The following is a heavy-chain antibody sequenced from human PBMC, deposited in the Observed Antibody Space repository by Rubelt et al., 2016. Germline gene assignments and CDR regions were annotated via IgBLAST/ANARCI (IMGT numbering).Heavy chain of an antibody. Sequence: GSTNYNPSLKSRVTISVDTSKNQFSLKLSSVTAADTAVYYCARGLRGGRTTVVPAAIRRDGRKGGYYYMDVWGKGTTVTVSS. CDR2: GST. J-gene: IGHJ6*03. V-gene: IGHV4-34*13. CDR3: ARGLRGGRTTVVPAAIRRDGRKGGYYYMDV. D-gene: IGHD2-2*02.